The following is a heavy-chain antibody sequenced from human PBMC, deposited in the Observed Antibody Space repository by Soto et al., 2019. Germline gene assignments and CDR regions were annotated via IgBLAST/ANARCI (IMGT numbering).Heavy chain of an antibody. CDR2: ISAYNGNT. V-gene: IGHV1-18*01. D-gene: IGHD3-10*01. CDR3: ARDYGFGELFDP. Sequence: QVQLVQSGAEVKKPGASVKVSCKASGYTFTSYGISWVRQAPGQGLESMGWISAYNGNTKYAQKPRGGVSMTTDTTTRTAYMELRSLRSDDTAVYYGARDYGFGELFDPWGQGTLVTFSS. CDR1: GYTFTSYG. J-gene: IGHJ5*02.